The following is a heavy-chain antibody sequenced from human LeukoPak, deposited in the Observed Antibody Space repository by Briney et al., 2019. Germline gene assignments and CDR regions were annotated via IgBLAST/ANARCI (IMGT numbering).Heavy chain of an antibody. D-gene: IGHD3-22*01. CDR2: IYYSGST. V-gene: IGHV4-39*01. CDR3: ARRSGDSSGYYYVFWFDP. CDR1: GGSISSSSYY. J-gene: IGHJ5*02. Sequence: SETLSLTCTVSGGSISSSSYYWGWIRQPPGKGLEWIGSIYYSGSTYYNPSLKSRVNISVDTSKNQFSLKLSSVTAADTAVYYCARRSGDSSGYYYVFWFDPWGQGTLVTVSS.